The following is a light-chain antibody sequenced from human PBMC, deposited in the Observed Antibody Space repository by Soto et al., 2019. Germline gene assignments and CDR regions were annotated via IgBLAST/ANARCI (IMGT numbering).Light chain of an antibody. CDR2: GAS. Sequence: EIVLTQSPGTLYLSPGERATLSCRASQSVSSSYLAWYQQKPGQAPRLLSYGASPRATGIPDRFSGSGSGTDFTLTISRLEPEAFAVFYCQQYDSSPWTFGQGKKVEIK. V-gene: IGKV3-20*01. J-gene: IGKJ1*01. CDR3: QQYDSSPWT. CDR1: QSVSSSY.